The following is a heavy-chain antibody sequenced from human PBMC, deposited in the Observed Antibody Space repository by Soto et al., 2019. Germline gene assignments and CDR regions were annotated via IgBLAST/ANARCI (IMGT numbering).Heavy chain of an antibody. D-gene: IGHD6-19*01. Sequence: ASVKVSCKVSGYTLTELSMHWVRQAPGKGLEWMGGFDPEDGETIYAQKFQGRVTMTEDTSTDTAYMELSSLRSEDTAVYYCATVGSSGWTGKNYFDYWGQGTLVTVPQ. CDR1: GYTLTELS. CDR3: ATVGSSGWTGKNYFDY. V-gene: IGHV1-24*01. J-gene: IGHJ4*02. CDR2: FDPEDGET.